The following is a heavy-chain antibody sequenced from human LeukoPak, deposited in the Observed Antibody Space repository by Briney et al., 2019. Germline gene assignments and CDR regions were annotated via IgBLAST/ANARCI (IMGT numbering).Heavy chain of an antibody. Sequence: GRSLRLSCAASGFTFSSYGMHWVRQAPGKGLEWVAVISYDGSNKYYADSVKGRFTISRDNSKNTLYLQMNSLRAEDTAVYYCGNGLYSSSWYNNSDYWGQGTLVTVSS. D-gene: IGHD6-13*01. CDR1: GFTFSSYG. J-gene: IGHJ4*02. CDR2: ISYDGSNK. CDR3: GNGLYSSSWYNNSDY. V-gene: IGHV3-30*18.